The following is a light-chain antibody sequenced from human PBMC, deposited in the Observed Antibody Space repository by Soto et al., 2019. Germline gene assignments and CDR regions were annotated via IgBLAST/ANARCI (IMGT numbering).Light chain of an antibody. CDR3: CSFAAGSTPSV. V-gene: IGLV2-23*01. CDR1: SSDVGNYNL. CDR2: EGS. J-gene: IGLJ1*01. Sequence: QSALTQPASVSGSPGQSITISCTGTSSDVGNYNLVSWYQHHPGKAPKLMIYEGSKRPSGVSNRFSGSKSGNTASLTISGLQAEDEADYYCCSFAAGSTPSVFGTGTKVTVL.